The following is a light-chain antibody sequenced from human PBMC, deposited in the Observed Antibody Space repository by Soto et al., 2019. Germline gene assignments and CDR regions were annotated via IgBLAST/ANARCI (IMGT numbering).Light chain of an antibody. V-gene: IGKV1-39*01. CDR1: QNIADY. CDR2: SSS. J-gene: IGKJ4*01. Sequence: DIQMTQSPSSLSASAGDTVTITCRASQNIADYLSWYQQKPGKAPKLLIYSSSILHDRVSSRFSVDGSGTAFTLTITGLQPEDFATYYCLQTFTTHITFGGGTTVEVK. CDR3: LQTFTTHIT.